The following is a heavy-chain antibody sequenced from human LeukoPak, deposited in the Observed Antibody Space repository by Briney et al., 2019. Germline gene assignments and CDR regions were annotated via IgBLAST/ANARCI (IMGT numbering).Heavy chain of an antibody. CDR2: INHNGNVN. CDR3: ARETTSSGHDY. J-gene: IGHJ4*02. Sequence: GGSLRLSCAASGFTFSSYWMNWARQAPGKGLEWVASINHNGNVNYYVDSVKGRFTISRDNAKNSLYLQMSNLRAEDTAVYYCARETTSSGHDYWGQGTLVTVSS. CDR1: GFTFSSYW. V-gene: IGHV3-7*03. D-gene: IGHD3-22*01.